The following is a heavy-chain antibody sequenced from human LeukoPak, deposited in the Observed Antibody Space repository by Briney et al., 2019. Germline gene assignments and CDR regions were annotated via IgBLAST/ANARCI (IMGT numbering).Heavy chain of an antibody. D-gene: IGHD4-17*01. Sequence: GGSLRLSCAASGFTFSSYGMHWVRQAPGKGLEWVAVISYDGSNKYYADSVKGRFTISRDNSKNTLYLQMNSLRAEDTAVYYCAKAAGDYGGRGMDVWGQGTTVTVSS. CDR1: GFTFSSYG. J-gene: IGHJ6*02. V-gene: IGHV3-30*18. CDR2: ISYDGSNK. CDR3: AKAAGDYGGRGMDV.